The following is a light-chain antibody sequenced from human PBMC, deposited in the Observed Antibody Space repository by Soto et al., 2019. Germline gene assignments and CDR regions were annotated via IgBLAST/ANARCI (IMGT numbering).Light chain of an antibody. Sequence: DIQMTQSPSSLSASVGDRVTITCRASQSISSYLNWYHQKPGKAPKLLIYAASSLQSGVPSRFSGRGSGTDFTLTISSLQPEDCATYYCQQSYSSPRTFGPGTKVDIQ. CDR3: QQSYSSPRT. CDR1: QSISSY. CDR2: AAS. J-gene: IGKJ3*01. V-gene: IGKV1-39*01.